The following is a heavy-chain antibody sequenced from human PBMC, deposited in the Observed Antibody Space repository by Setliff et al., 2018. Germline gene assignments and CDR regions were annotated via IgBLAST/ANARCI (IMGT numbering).Heavy chain of an antibody. CDR3: ARGHTTVSTGY. CDR1: GFAFSSYG. V-gene: IGHV3-30*02. Sequence: QSGGSLRLSCAASGFAFSSYGMHWVRQAPGKGLEWVAFIRFDGTNKYYADSVKGRFTISRDNSKNTLYLRVNSLRADDTAVYYCARGHTTVSTGYWGQGTLVTVSS. D-gene: IGHD4-17*01. J-gene: IGHJ4*02. CDR2: IRFDGTNK.